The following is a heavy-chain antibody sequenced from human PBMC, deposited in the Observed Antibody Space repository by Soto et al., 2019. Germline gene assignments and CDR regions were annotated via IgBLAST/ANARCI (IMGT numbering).Heavy chain of an antibody. V-gene: IGHV3-30*18. Sequence: QVQLVESGGGVVQPGRSLRLSCAASGFTFSSYGMHWVRQAPGKGLEWVAVISYDGSNKYYPDSVKGRFTISRDNSKNTLYLQMNSLRAEDTAVYYCANSIAAPGGYYYYGMDVWGQGTTVTVSS. CDR2: ISYDGSNK. J-gene: IGHJ6*02. D-gene: IGHD6-6*01. CDR3: ANSIAAPGGYYYYGMDV. CDR1: GFTFSSYG.